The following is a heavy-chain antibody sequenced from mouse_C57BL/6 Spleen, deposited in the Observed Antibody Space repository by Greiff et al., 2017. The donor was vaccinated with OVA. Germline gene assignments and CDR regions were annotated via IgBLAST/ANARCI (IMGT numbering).Heavy chain of an antibody. CDR2: ISSGSSTI. CDR3: ARRWYYAMDY. Sequence: EVKLVESGGGLVKPGGSLKLSCGASGFTFSDYGMHWVRQAPEKGLEWVAYISSGSSTIYYADTVKGRFTISRDNAKNTLFLQMTSLRSEDTAMYYCARRWYYAMDYWGQGTSVTVSS. CDR1: GFTFSDYG. V-gene: IGHV5-17*01. J-gene: IGHJ4*01.